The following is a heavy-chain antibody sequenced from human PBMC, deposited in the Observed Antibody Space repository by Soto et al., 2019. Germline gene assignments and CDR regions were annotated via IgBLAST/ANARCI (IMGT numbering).Heavy chain of an antibody. D-gene: IGHD2-15*01. CDR3: ASVVVGATRQPGSDH. V-gene: IGHV4-39*02. CDR1: RVSSGRGGYL. Sequence: PSATLSLPCTVARVSSGRGGYLLSCLPPAPGNVLEFIGSIHSIGGPYSSPSLKSRVTISIDKSKNHFSLKLTAVTAGDTAVYFCASVVVGATRQPGSDHWGPATLVTFSS. J-gene: IGHJ4*02. CDR2: IHSIGGP.